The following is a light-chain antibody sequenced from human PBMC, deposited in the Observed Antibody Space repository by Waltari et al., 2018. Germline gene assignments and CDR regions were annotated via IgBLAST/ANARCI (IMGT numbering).Light chain of an antibody. J-gene: IGLJ1*01. CDR3: SSYTTSNAPGV. V-gene: IGLV2-14*01. CDR2: EVS. CDR1: DSDVGAYNF. Sequence: QSALTQPASVPGSPGQSITISCTGTDSDVGAYNFVSWYRQHPGKAPHLIIYEVSERPPVISVLFSGSKSDNTASLTISGLQADDEAVYYCSSYTTSNAPGVFGTGTKVTVL.